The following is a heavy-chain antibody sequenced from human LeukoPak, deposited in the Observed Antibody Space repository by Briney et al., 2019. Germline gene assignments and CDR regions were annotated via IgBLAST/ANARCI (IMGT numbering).Heavy chain of an antibody. D-gene: IGHD3-10*01. CDR1: GYTFTGYY. CDR3: ARDSPTYYYGSGRTNWFDP. CDR2: INPSGGST. V-gene: IGHV1-46*01. Sequence: ASVKVSCKASGYTFTGYYMHWVRQAPGQGLEWMGIINPSGGSTSYAQKFQGRVTMTRDMSTSTVYMELSSLRSEDTAVYYCARDSPTYYYGSGRTNWFDPWGQGTLVTVSS. J-gene: IGHJ5*02.